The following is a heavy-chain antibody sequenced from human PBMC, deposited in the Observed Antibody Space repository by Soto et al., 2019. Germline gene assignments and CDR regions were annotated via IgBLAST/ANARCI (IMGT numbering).Heavy chain of an antibody. J-gene: IGHJ6*02. CDR2: IYPGDSDT. CDR1: GYSFTSYW. Sequence: PGESLKISCKGSGYSFTSYWIGWVRQMPGKGLEWMGIIYPGDSDTRYSPSFQGQVTISADKSISTAYLQWSSLKASDTAMYYCARTPRAPGGLLNYYGSGRLPYGMDVWGQGTTVTVSS. V-gene: IGHV5-51*01. D-gene: IGHD3-10*01. CDR3: ARTPRAPGGLLNYYGSGRLPYGMDV.